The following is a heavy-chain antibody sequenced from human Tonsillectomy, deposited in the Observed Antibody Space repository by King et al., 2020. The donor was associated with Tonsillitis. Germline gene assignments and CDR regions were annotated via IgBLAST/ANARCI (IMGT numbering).Heavy chain of an antibody. CDR3: ARSIAVADPYAAFDI. D-gene: IGHD6-19*01. CDR2: ISYSGNT. V-gene: IGHV4-59*01. CDR1: GGSISSYY. J-gene: IGHJ3*02. Sequence: QLQESGPGLVKPSETLSLTCTVSGGSISSYYWSWIRQPPGKGLEWIGYISYSGNTNYNPSLKSRLTISADTSKNQFSLTLSSVTAVDTAMYFCARSIAVADPYAAFDIWGHGTMVTVSS.